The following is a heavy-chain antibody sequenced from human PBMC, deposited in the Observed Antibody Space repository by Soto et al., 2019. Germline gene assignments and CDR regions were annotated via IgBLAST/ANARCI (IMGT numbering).Heavy chain of an antibody. CDR1: GFTFGDYA. Sequence: GSLRLSCTASGFTFGDYAMSWFRQAPGKGLEWVGFIRSKAYGGTTEYAASVKGRFTISRDDSKSIAYLQMSSLKTEDTAVYYCTRDKTFLGQPAANRRPGWFDPWGQGTLVTVSS. CDR2: IRSKAYGGTT. CDR3: TRDKTFLGQPAANRRPGWFDP. J-gene: IGHJ5*02. V-gene: IGHV3-49*03. D-gene: IGHD2-2*01.